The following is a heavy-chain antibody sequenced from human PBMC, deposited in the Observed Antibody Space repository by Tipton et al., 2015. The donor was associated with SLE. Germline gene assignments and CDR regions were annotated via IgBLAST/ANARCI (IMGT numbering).Heavy chain of an antibody. D-gene: IGHD3-22*01. CDR2: VSGGGSYT. V-gene: IGHV3-23*01. Sequence: GSLRLSCAASGFTFSNFAMNWVRQAPGRGLEWVSGVSGGGSYTNYADSVKGRFTISRDNSKNTLYLQMDSLRVEDTAIYYCAKGPFPMILLLFDRWGQGTRVIVSS. CDR3: AKGPFPMILLLFDR. CDR1: GFTFSNFA. J-gene: IGHJ4*02.